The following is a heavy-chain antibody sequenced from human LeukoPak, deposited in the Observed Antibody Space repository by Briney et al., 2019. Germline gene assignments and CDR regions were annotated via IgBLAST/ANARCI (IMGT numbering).Heavy chain of an antibody. CDR2: ISSSGSTI. Sequence: NPGGSLRLSCAASGFTFSDYYMSWIRQAPGKGLEWVSYISSSGSTIYYADSVKGRFTISRDNSKNSLYLQMNSLRAEDTALYYCAKGGGGSYYLYYFDYWGQGTLVTVSS. CDR1: GFTFSDYY. V-gene: IGHV3-11*01. D-gene: IGHD1-26*01. CDR3: AKGGGGSYYLYYFDY. J-gene: IGHJ4*02.